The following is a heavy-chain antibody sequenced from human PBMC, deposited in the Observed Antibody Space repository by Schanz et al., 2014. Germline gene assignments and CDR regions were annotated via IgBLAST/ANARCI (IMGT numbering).Heavy chain of an antibody. CDR3: ARPSDSSWYMDV. Sequence: EVKLLESGGHLVQPGGSLRLSCVASGFTFSTYAMSWVRQAPGKGLEWVSSISSSSSYISYADSVKGRFTISRDNAKNSLYLQMNSLRAEDTAMYYCARPSDSSWYMDVWGKGTTVTVAS. J-gene: IGHJ6*03. CDR1: GFTFSTYA. CDR2: ISSSSSYI. D-gene: IGHD2-21*02. V-gene: IGHV3-21*02.